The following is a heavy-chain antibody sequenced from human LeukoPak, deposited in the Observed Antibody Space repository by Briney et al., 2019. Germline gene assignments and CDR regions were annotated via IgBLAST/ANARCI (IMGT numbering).Heavy chain of an antibody. Sequence: SETLSLTCTVSGGSISSYYWSWIRQPAGKGLEWIGRIYTSGSTNYNPSLKSRVTMSVDTSKNQFSLKLSSVTAADTAVYYCARGPVYYYDSSLQRPQDAFDIWGQGTMVTVSS. CDR2: IYTSGST. V-gene: IGHV4-4*07. CDR1: GGSISSYY. CDR3: ARGPVYYYDSSLQRPQDAFDI. D-gene: IGHD3-22*01. J-gene: IGHJ3*02.